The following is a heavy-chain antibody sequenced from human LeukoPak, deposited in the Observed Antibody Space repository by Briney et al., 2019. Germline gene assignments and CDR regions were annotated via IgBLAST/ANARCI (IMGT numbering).Heavy chain of an antibody. V-gene: IGHV1-69*13. Sequence: GASVKVSCKASGGTFSSYAISWVRQAPGQGLEWMGGIIPIFGTANYAQKFQSRVTITADESTSTAYMELSSLRSEDTAVYYCARERIAVAGTGWFDPWGQGTLVTVSS. CDR2: IIPIFGTA. CDR3: ARERIAVAGTGWFDP. J-gene: IGHJ5*02. CDR1: GGTFSSYA. D-gene: IGHD6-19*01.